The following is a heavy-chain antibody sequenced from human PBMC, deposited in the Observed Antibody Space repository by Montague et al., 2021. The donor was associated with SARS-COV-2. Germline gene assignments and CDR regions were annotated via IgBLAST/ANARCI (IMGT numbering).Heavy chain of an antibody. CDR1: GFSFSDYY. J-gene: IGHJ4*02. D-gene: IGHD3-3*01. CDR3: ARRGKAITVPYFDY. V-gene: IGHV3-11*01. CDR2: ISSGGLSI. Sequence: SRRLSLAASGFSFSDYYMTWIRQAPGKGLEWVSYISSGGLSIYYSDSVKGRFTISRDNANKTLFLQMNSLRAEDTAVYYCARRGKAITVPYFDYWGQGTPVAVSS.